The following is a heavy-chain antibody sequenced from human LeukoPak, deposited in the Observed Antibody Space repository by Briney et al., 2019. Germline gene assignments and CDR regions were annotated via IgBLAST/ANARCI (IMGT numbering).Heavy chain of an antibody. CDR3: TPVMVEDRGF. Sequence: GGSLRLSCAASGFIFNKAWMNWVRQAPGKGPEWVGRIKSNNDGGTTDYASPVEGRFIISRDDSKNTIYLQMNRLIIDDTAIYYCTPVMVEDRGFWGQGTLVSVSS. J-gene: IGHJ4*02. V-gene: IGHV3-15*01. D-gene: IGHD2-21*01. CDR2: IKSNNDGGTT. CDR1: GFIFNKAW.